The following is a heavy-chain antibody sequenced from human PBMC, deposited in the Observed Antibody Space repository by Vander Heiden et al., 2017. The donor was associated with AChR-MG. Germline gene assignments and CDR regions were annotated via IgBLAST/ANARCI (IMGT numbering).Heavy chain of an antibody. CDR1: GFTFSRYA. J-gene: IGHJ1*01. CDR3: AKGEDIVVVVAGATEYFQH. CDR2: IGGSVGST. Sequence: VPPLELGGGFVLRGGSLRLYRTASGFTFSRYALGWVRQAPGKGLEWVSAIGGSVGSTYYADSVKGRFTISRDNSKNTLYLQMNSLRAEDTAVYYCAKGEDIVVVVAGATEYFQHWGQGTLVTVSS. V-gene: IGHV3-23*01. D-gene: IGHD2-15*01.